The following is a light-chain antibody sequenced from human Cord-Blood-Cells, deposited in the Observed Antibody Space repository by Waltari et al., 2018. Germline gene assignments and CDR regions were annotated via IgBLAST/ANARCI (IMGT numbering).Light chain of an antibody. CDR1: QSISSW. CDR2: KAS. Sequence: DIQMTQSHSTLSASVGDTVTITCRASQSISSWLAWYQQKPGKAPKLLIYKASSLESGVPSRFSGSGSGTEFTLTISSLQPDDFATYYCQQYNSYPLTFGGGTKLEIK. V-gene: IGKV1-5*03. CDR3: QQYNSYPLT. J-gene: IGKJ4*01.